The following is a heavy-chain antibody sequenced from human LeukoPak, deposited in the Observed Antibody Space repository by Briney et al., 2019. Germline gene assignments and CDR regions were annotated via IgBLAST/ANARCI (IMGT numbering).Heavy chain of an antibody. CDR2: TYYRSQQWHS. Sequence: SQTLSLTFAISGDSVSSNGASWNWIRQSPSRGPEWLGRTYYRSQQWHSDYAPSVKGRITLNPDTSKNQFSLQLNSMTPEDTAVYYCGRETDFGVVTNWGQGTLVTVSS. CDR1: GDSVSSNGAS. J-gene: IGHJ4*02. D-gene: IGHD3-3*01. V-gene: IGHV6-1*01. CDR3: GRETDFGVVTN.